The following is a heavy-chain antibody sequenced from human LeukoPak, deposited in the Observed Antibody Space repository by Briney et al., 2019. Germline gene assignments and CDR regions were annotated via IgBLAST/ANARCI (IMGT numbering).Heavy chain of an antibody. J-gene: IGHJ4*02. CDR1: GYSFTSYW. V-gene: IGHV5-51*01. CDR3: ARLQGDRARGFDY. Sequence: GESLKISCKGSGYSFTSYWIGWVRQMPGKGLEWMGIIYPGDSDTRYSPSFQGQVTISADKSISTAYLQWSGLKASDTAMYYCARLQGDRARGFDYWGQGTLVTVSS. CDR2: IYPGDSDT. D-gene: IGHD3-16*01.